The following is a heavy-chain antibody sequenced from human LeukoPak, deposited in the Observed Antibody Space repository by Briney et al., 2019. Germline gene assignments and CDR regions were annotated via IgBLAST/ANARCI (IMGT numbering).Heavy chain of an antibody. Sequence: SETLPLTCTVSGGSISSYYWSWIRQPPGKGLEWIGYIYTSGSTNYNPSLKSRVTISVDTSKNQFSLKLSSVTAADTAVYYCAREGYDFWSGYGANWFDPWGQGTLVTVSS. CDR1: GGSISSYY. CDR2: IYTSGST. CDR3: AREGYDFWSGYGANWFDP. J-gene: IGHJ5*02. D-gene: IGHD3-3*01. V-gene: IGHV4-4*09.